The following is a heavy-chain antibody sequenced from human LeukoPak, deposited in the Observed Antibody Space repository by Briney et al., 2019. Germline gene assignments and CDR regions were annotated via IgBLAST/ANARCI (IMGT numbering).Heavy chain of an antibody. V-gene: IGHV3-30*03. CDR1: GFTFSSYG. CDR2: ISYDGSNK. D-gene: IGHD3-3*01. CDR3: ARSSGDVLRFLEWLPHDAFDI. J-gene: IGHJ3*02. Sequence: GGSLRLSCAASGFTFSSYGMHWVRQAPGKGLEWAAVISYDGSNKYYADSVKGRFTISRDNSKNTLYLQMNSLRAEDTAVYYCARSSGDVLRFLEWLPHDAFDIWGQGTMVTVSS.